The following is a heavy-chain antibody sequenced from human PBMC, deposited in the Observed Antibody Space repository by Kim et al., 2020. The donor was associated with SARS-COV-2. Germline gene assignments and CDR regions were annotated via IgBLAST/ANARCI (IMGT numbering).Heavy chain of an antibody. CDR1: GGSFSGYY. CDR3: ARRQGNGDYARRGVGRLAYAFDI. J-gene: IGHJ3*02. CDR2: INHSGST. V-gene: IGHV4-34*01. Sequence: SETLSLTCAVYGGSFSGYYWSWIRQPPGKGLEWIGEINHSGSTNYNPSLKSRVTISVDTSKNQFSLKLSSVTAADTAVYYCARRQGNGDYARRGVGRLAYAFDIWGQGTMVTVSS. D-gene: IGHD4-17*01.